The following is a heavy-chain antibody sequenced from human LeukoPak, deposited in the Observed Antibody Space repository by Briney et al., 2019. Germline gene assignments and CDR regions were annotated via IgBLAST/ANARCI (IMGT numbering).Heavy chain of an antibody. J-gene: IGHJ4*02. CDR2: ISYDGSNK. V-gene: IGHV3-30*18. Sequence: GGSLRLPCAASGFTFSSYGMHWVRQAPGKGLEWVAVISYDGSNKYYADSVKGRFTISRDNSKNTLYLQMNSLRAEDTAVYYCAKATYYYDSSGYYPADYWGQGTLVTVSS. CDR3: AKATYYYDSSGYYPADY. D-gene: IGHD3-22*01. CDR1: GFTFSSYG.